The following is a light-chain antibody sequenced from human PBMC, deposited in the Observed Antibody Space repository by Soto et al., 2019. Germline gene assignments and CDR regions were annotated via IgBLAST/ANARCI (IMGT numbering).Light chain of an antibody. V-gene: IGLV1-40*01. Sequence: QSVLKQPPSVSGAPGQRVTIFCTGSSSNIGAGYDVHWYQQLPGTAPKLLIYGNSNRPSGVPDRFSGSKSGTSASLAITGLQAEDEADYYCQSYDSSLFYVFGTGTKVTVL. CDR3: QSYDSSLFYV. CDR1: SSNIGAGYD. CDR2: GNS. J-gene: IGLJ1*01.